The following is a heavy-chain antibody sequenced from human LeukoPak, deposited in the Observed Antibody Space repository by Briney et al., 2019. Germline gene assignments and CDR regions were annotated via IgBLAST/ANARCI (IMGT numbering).Heavy chain of an antibody. J-gene: IGHJ4*02. CDR1: GFTFDDYG. CDR2: INWNGGST. V-gene: IGHV3-20*04. Sequence: GGSLRLSCAASGFTFDDYGMSWVRQAPGKGPEWVSGINWNGGSTGYADSVKGRFTISRDNAKNSLYLQMNSLRAEDTALYYCARDGAGSGLYYFDYWGQETLVTVSS. CDR3: ARDGAGSGLYYFDY. D-gene: IGHD6-19*01.